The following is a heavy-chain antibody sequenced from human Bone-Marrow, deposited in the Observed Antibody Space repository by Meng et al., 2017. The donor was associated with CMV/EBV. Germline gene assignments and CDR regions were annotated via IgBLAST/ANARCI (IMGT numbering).Heavy chain of an antibody. D-gene: IGHD3-10*01. CDR2: ISYDGSNK. J-gene: IGHJ3*02. CDR1: GFTFSSYG. CDR3: ARDRRVRGVHDAFDI. Sequence: GGSLRLSCAASGFTFSSYGMHWVRQAPGKGLEWVAVISYDGSNKYYADSVKGRFTISRDNSKNTLYLQMNSLRAEDTAVYYCARDRRVRGVHDAFDIWGRGTMVTVSS. V-gene: IGHV3-30*19.